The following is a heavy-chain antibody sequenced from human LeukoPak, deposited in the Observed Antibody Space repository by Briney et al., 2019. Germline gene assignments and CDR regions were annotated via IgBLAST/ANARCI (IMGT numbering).Heavy chain of an antibody. CDR3: ARGALRYFDWFSDY. CDR2: IYRSGST. V-gene: IGHV4-38-2*02. Sequence: SETLSLTCTVSSYSINSGYYWGWIRQPPGKGLEWIGNIYRSGSTYYNPSLESRVTISIDMSKNQFSLRLRSVTASDTAVYYCARGALRYFDWFSDYWGQGTLVTVSS. J-gene: IGHJ4*02. D-gene: IGHD3-9*01. CDR1: SYSINSGYY.